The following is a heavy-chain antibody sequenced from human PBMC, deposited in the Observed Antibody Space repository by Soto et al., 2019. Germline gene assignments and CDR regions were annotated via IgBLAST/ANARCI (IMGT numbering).Heavy chain of an antibody. V-gene: IGHV1-18*01. D-gene: IGHD5-12*01. CDR2: ISAYNGNT. Sequence: ASVKVSCKASGYTFTSYGISWVRQAPGQGLEWMGWISAYNGNTNYAQKLQGRVTMTTDTSTSTAYMELRSLRSDDTAVYYCARTGGAAGATYLNWFDPWGQGTLVTVSS. CDR1: GYTFTSYG. J-gene: IGHJ5*02. CDR3: ARTGGAAGATYLNWFDP.